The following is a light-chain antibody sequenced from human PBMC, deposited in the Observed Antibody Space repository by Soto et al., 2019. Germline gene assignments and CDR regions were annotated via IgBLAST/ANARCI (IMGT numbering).Light chain of an antibody. J-gene: IGLJ1*01. CDR1: SSDVGAYNY. Sequence: QSALTQPRSVSGSPGQSVTISCTGTSSDVGAYNYVSWHQQHPGKAPKLMIYDVTKRPSGVPDRFSGSKSGNAASLTISGLQAEDEADYYCCSYAGTPFVFGTGTKLTVL. V-gene: IGLV2-11*01. CDR3: CSYAGTPFV. CDR2: DVT.